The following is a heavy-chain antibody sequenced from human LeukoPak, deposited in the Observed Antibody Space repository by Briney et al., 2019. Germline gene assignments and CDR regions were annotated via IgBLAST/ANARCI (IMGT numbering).Heavy chain of an antibody. D-gene: IGHD5-18*01. Sequence: SVKVSCKASGGTFSSYAISWVRQAPGQGLEWMGGIIPIFGTVNYAQKFQGRVTITADESTSTAYMELSSLRSEDTAVYYCASTEYTKDTAMVLFDYWGQGTLVTVSS. CDR3: ASTEYTKDTAMVLFDY. V-gene: IGHV1-69*13. J-gene: IGHJ4*02. CDR2: IIPIFGTV. CDR1: GGTFSSYA.